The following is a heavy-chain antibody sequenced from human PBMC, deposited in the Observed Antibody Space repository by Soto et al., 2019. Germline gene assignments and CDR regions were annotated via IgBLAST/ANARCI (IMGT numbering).Heavy chain of an antibody. CDR1: GFTFSSYG. CDR3: AKDQGDGYNPFDY. CDR2: ISHDGSNK. V-gene: IGHV3-30*18. Sequence: PGGSLRLSCAASGFTFSSYGMHWVRQAPGKGLEWVAVISHDGSNKYYADSVKGRFTISRDNSKNTLYLQMSSLRAEDTAVYYCAKDQGDGYNPFDYWGQGTLVT. D-gene: IGHD5-12*01. J-gene: IGHJ4*02.